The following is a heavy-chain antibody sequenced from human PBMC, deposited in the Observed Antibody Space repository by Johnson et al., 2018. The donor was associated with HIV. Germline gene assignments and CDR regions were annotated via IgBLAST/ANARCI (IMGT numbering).Heavy chain of an antibody. CDR2: ISYDGGKR. Sequence: QEQLVESGGGLVQPGRSLRLSCGASGFTFSSHDMDWVRQAPGKGLEWVGSISYDGGKRYYADSVKDRFTISRDNSKNTVNLQMKSLRTEDSGVYYCAKAYCPGCDAFDIWGQGTMVTVSS. CDR3: AKAYCPGCDAFDI. V-gene: IGHV3-30*18. J-gene: IGHJ3*02. CDR1: GFTFSSHD. D-gene: IGHD2-21*01.